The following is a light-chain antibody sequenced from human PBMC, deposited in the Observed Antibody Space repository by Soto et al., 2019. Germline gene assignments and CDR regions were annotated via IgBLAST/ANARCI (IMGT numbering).Light chain of an antibody. CDR1: SGYSSYI. V-gene: IGLV4-60*02. J-gene: IGLJ2*01. Sequence: QPVLTQSSSASASLGSSVKLTCTLSSGYSSYIIAWHQQQPGKAPRYLMKLEGSGSYHKGSGVPDRFSGSSTGADRYLTISNLQFEDEADYYCETWDFNTRVFGGGTKLTVL. CDR2: LEGSGSY. CDR3: ETWDFNTRV.